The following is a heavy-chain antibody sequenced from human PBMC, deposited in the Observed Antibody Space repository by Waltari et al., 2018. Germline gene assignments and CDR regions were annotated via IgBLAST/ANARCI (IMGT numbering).Heavy chain of an antibody. D-gene: IGHD3-22*01. J-gene: IGHJ5*02. CDR1: GYTLTELS. CDR3: ATPHYYDSSGERTLDP. V-gene: IGHV1-24*01. CDR2: FDPEDGET. Sequence: QVQLVQSGAEVKKPGASVKVSCKVSGYTLTELSMHWVRQAPGKGLEWMGGFDPEDGETIYAQKFQCRVTMTEDTSTDTAYMELSSLRSEDTAVYYCATPHYYDSSGERTLDPWGQGTLVTVSS.